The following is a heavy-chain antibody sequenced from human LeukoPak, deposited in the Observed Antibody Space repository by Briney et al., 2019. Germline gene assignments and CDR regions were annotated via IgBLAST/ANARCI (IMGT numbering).Heavy chain of an antibody. Sequence: SSETLSLTCTVSGGSISSGSYYWSWIRQPAGKGLEWIGRIYTSGSTNYNPSLKSRVTISVDTSKNQFSLKLSSVTASDTAVYYCATQMLLCHYYWGQGTLVTVSS. CDR1: GGSISSGSYY. V-gene: IGHV4-61*02. CDR2: IYTSGST. D-gene: IGHD3-10*01. J-gene: IGHJ4*02. CDR3: ATQMLLCHYY.